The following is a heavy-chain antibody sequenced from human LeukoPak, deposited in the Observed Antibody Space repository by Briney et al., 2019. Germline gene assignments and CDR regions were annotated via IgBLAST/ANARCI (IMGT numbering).Heavy chain of an antibody. D-gene: IGHD4-17*01. Sequence: ASVKVSCKASGYTFTGYYMHWVRQASGQGLEWMGWINPNSGGTNYAQKFQGRVTMTRDTSISTAYMELSSLRSEDTAVYYCARLADPHDYGDYGTNWYFDLWGRGTLVTVSS. CDR2: INPNSGGT. CDR3: ARLADPHDYGDYGTNWYFDL. V-gene: IGHV1-2*02. CDR1: GYTFTGYY. J-gene: IGHJ2*01.